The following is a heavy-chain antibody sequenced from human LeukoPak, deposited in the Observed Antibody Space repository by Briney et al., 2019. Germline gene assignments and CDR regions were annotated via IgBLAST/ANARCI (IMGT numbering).Heavy chain of an antibody. CDR1: GGTFSSYA. Sequence: SVKVSCKASGGTFSSYAISWVRQAPGQGLEWMGGIIPIFGTANYAQKFQGRVTITADESTSTAYMELSSLRSEDTAVYYCARGYGVYYDILTGHSGAFDIWGQGTMVTVSS. V-gene: IGHV1-69*13. D-gene: IGHD3-9*01. J-gene: IGHJ3*02. CDR2: IIPIFGTA. CDR3: ARGYGVYYDILTGHSGAFDI.